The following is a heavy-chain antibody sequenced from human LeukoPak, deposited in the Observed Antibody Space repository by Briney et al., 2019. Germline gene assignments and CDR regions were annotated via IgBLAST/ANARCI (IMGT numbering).Heavy chain of an antibody. J-gene: IGHJ4*02. V-gene: IGHV3-23*01. CDR3: AQDVGGVQDYYYDSSGYG. CDR2: ISGGGGST. Sequence: GGSLRLSCAASGFTFSSYAMSWVRQAPGRGLEWVSAISGGGGSTYYADSVRGRFTISRDNSKNTLYLQMNSLRAEDTAVYYCAQDVGGVQDYYYDSSGYGWGPGTLVTVSS. CDR1: GFTFSSYA. D-gene: IGHD3-22*01.